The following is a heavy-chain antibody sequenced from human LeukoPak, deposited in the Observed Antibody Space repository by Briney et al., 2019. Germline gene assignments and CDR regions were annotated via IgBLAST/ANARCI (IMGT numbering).Heavy chain of an antibody. J-gene: IGHJ4*02. CDR1: GGSMTSYY. V-gene: IGHV4-4*07. CDR3: AREHRYSYDFDY. CDR2: IYSSGTT. D-gene: IGHD5-18*01. Sequence: SETLSLTCTVSGGSMTSYYWNWIRQPAGKGLEWIGRIYSSGTTNYTPSLKNRVTMSLDTSKNQFSLKLSSVTAADTAVYYCAREHRYSYDFDYWGQGTLVTVSS.